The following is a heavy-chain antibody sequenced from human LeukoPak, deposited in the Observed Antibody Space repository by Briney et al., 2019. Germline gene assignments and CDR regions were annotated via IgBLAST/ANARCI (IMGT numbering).Heavy chain of an antibody. CDR2: VGGSGHVT. J-gene: IGHJ6*02. CDR1: GFIFSTYV. V-gene: IGHV3-21*01. CDR3: ARDAYSSYLEEDYYYYYGMDV. D-gene: IGHD6-6*01. Sequence: GGSLRLSCAASGFIFSTYVMSWVRQAPGKGLEWVSSVGGSGHVTYYADSVKGRFTISRDNAKNSLYLQMNSLRAEDTAVYYCARDAYSSYLEEDYYYYYGMDVWGQGTTVTVSS.